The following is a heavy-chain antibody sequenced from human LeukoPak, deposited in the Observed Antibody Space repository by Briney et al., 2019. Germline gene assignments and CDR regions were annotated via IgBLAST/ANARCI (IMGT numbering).Heavy chain of an antibody. J-gene: IGHJ4*02. CDR1: GGSFSGYY. Sequence: SETLSLTCAVYGGSFSGYYWSWIRQPPGKGLEWIGEINHSGSTNYNPSLKSRVTISVDTSKNQFSLKLSSVTAADTAVYYCARARYYDYVWGSYRYTGTRGTFDYWGQGTLVTVSS. CDR2: INHSGST. V-gene: IGHV4-34*01. CDR3: ARARYYDYVWGSYRYTGTRGTFDY. D-gene: IGHD3-16*02.